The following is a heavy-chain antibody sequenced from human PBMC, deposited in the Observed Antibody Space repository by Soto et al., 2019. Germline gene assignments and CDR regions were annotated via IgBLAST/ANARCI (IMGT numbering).Heavy chain of an antibody. CDR3: ARDNNDSWSLYPLAFDY. V-gene: IGHV4-4*07. CDR2: ISTSGNV. Sequence: SETLSLTCTVSGGSLTKYYWSWIRQPAGKGLEWIGRISTSGNVVSKASLRSRLTMSVDTSKNQFSLRLTSVTAADTAVYYCARDNNDSWSLYPLAFDYWGQGALVTVSS. CDR1: GGSLTKYY. J-gene: IGHJ4*02. D-gene: IGHD3-3*01.